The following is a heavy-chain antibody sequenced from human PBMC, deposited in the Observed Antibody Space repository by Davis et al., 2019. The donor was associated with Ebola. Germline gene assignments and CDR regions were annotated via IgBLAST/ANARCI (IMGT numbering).Heavy chain of an antibody. CDR2: IRSKANSYAT. V-gene: IGHV3-73*01. CDR3: TNAVTTTDY. J-gene: IGHJ4*02. CDR1: GFTFSGSA. Sequence: PGESLKISCAASGFTFSGSAMHWVRQASGKGLEWVGRIRSKANSYATAYAASVKGRFTISRDDSKNTAYLQMNSLKTEDTAVYYCTNAVTTTDYWAQGTLVTVSS. D-gene: IGHD4-17*01.